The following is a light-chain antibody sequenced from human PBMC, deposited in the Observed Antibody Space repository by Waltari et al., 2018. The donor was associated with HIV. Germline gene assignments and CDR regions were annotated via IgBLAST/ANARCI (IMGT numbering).Light chain of an antibody. J-gene: IGLJ2*01. CDR3: CSYAGSHTFVV. V-gene: IGLV2-23*02. CDR1: NIDVGSYDL. Sequence: QSALTQPASVSGSPGPSVTISCAGSNIDVGSYDLVSWYQHHPGKAPKRLIYEVTKRPSGVSNRFSGSKSGNTASLTISGLQAEDEADYYCCSYAGSHTFVVFGGGTKLTVL. CDR2: EVT.